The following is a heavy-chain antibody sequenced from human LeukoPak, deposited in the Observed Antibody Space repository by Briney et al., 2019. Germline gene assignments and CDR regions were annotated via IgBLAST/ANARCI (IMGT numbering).Heavy chain of an antibody. V-gene: IGHV4-31*03. Sequence: SETLSLTCTVSGGSISSGGYYWSWIRQHPGKGLEWIGYIYYSGSTYYNPSLKSRVTISVDTSKNQFSLKLSSVTAADTAVYYCARGGSYYGDCSWFDPWGQGTLVTVSS. CDR1: GGSISSGGYY. CDR3: ARGGSYYGDCSWFDP. J-gene: IGHJ5*02. CDR2: IYYSGST. D-gene: IGHD4-17*01.